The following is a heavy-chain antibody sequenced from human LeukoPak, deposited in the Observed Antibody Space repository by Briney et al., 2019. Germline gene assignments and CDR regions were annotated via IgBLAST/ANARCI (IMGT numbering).Heavy chain of an antibody. CDR2: MNPDSGNT. V-gene: IGHV1-8*01. CDR1: RYTFTSYD. J-gene: IGHJ4*01. Sequence: GASVKVSFKAARYTFTSYDINWVRQAPGQGLEWMGWMNPDSGNTGYAQKFQGRVSMTTNTSISTAYMELGGLTSDDTAVYFCARXSXRGXCTTSNCYTVDYWGQGTLVSVSS. CDR3: ARXSXRGXCTTSNCYTVDY. D-gene: IGHD2-2*02.